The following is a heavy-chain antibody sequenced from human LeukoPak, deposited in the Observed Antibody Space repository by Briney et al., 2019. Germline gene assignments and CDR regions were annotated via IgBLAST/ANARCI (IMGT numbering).Heavy chain of an antibody. CDR1: GYTFTSCY. V-gene: IGHV1-8*02. D-gene: IGHD6-13*01. J-gene: IGHJ4*02. CDR2: MNPNSGNT. CDR3: ATSRSSSARDFDY. Sequence: ASVKVSCKASGYTFTSCYMHWVRQAPGQGLEWMGWMNPNSGNTGYAQKFQGRVTMTRNTSISTAYMELSSLRSEDTAVYYCATSRSSSARDFDYWGQGTLVTVSS.